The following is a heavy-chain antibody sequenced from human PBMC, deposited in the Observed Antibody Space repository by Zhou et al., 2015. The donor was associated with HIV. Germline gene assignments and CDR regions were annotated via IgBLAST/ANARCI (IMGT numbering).Heavy chain of an antibody. D-gene: IGHD6-19*01. CDR2: IIPIFGTA. CDR3: ARGPDSSGWYGRGDDAFDI. Sequence: QVQLVQSGAEVKKPGSSVKVSCKASGGTFSSYAISWVRQAPGQGLEWMGGIIPIFGTANYAQKFQGRVTITADESTSTAYMELSSLRSEDTAVYYCARGPDSSGWYGRGDDAFDIWGQGTMVTVSS. V-gene: IGHV1-69*01. J-gene: IGHJ3*02. CDR1: GGTFSSYA.